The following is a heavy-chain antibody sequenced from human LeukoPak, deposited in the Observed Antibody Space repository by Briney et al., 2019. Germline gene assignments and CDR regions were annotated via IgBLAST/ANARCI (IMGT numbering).Heavy chain of an antibody. CDR1: GFTFRDYQ. J-gene: IGHJ4*02. CDR2: IHSNPKTI. CDR3: ARSGYGDYDY. D-gene: IGHD4-17*01. V-gene: IGHV3-11*01. Sequence: GGSLRLSCEASGFTFRDYQMSWIRQAPGKGLEWISYIHSNPKTIYYADSAKGRFTISRDNAKNSLYLQMNSLRVDDTAVYYCARSGYGDYDYWGQGTRVTVSS.